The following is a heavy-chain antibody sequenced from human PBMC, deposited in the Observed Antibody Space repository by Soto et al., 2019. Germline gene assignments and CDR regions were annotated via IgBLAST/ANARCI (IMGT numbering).Heavy chain of an antibody. CDR1: GGSISSYY. J-gene: IGHJ4*02. V-gene: IGHV4-59*01. CDR3: AIYINSDNYYALDS. D-gene: IGHD3-22*01. Sequence: QVQLQESGPGLVKPSETLSLTCTVSGGSISSYYWSWIRQPPGKGLEWIGYIYYSGSTNYNPSLKSRVIISVDTSKTQFSLQLSSVTAADTAVYYCAIYINSDNYYALDSWGQGSLVTVSS. CDR2: IYYSGST.